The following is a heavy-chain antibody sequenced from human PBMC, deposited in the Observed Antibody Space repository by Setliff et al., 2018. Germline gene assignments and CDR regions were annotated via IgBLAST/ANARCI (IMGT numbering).Heavy chain of an antibody. Sequence: PGGSLRLSCAASGFAFSTYAVGWVRQAPGKGLEWVSIFYYSRGDTYYADSVKGRSTVSKDNSKNTMYLQMNSLRDEDTAIYFCAKCTSWDSHYPYFDYWGQGALVTVSS. CDR1: GFAFSTYA. CDR3: AKCTSWDSHYPYFDY. J-gene: IGHJ4*02. CDR2: FYYSRGDT. D-gene: IGHD4-4*01. V-gene: IGHV3-23*03.